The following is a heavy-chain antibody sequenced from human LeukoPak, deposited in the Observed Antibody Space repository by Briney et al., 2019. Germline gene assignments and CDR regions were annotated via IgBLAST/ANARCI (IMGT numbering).Heavy chain of an antibody. D-gene: IGHD6-6*01. V-gene: IGHV3-23*01. CDR3: AKAKEEQLVVFDY. CDR2: ISGSGGST. CDR1: GFTFDDYA. Sequence: GGSLRLSCAASGFTFDDYAMHWVRQAPGKGLEWVSAISGSGGSTYYADSVKGRFTISRDNSKNTLYLQMNSLRAEDTAVYYCAKAKEEQLVVFDYWGQGTLVTVSS. J-gene: IGHJ4*02.